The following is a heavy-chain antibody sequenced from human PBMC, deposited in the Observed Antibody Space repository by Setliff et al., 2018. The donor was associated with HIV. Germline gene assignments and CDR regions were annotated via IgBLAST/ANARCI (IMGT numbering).Heavy chain of an antibody. J-gene: IGHJ3*01. D-gene: IGHD4-17*01. CDR3: VSLVTTIDTAFDL. CDR1: GFNINRYG. CDR2: IDYNAITT. V-gene: IGHV3-74*01. Sequence: GSLRLSCAASGFNINRYGMHWVRQGPGKGLVWVSRIDYNAITTNYADSVKGRFTISRDNAKNTMYLQMNSLRVEDTAMYYCVSLVTTIDTAFDLWGQGTMVTVSS.